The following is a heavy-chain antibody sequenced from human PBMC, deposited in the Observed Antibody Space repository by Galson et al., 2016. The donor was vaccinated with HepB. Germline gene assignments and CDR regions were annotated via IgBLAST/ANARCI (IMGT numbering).Heavy chain of an antibody. CDR1: EFTFDDYA. CDR3: AKDYSSGWFGAGGFEH. Sequence: SLRLSCAASEFTFDDYAMHWVRQAPGKGLEWVSGINWNSGSSGYADSVKGRFTASRDNAKNSLYLQMNSLRAEDTAFYFCAKDYSSGWFGAGGFEHWGQGTLVTVSS. V-gene: IGHV3-9*01. CDR2: INWNSGSS. D-gene: IGHD6-19*01. J-gene: IGHJ4*02.